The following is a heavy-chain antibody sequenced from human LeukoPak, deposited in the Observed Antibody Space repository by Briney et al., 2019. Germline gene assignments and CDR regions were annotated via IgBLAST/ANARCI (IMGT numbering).Heavy chain of an antibody. Sequence: PGGALRHSSAATRFTFISYAMTWVRQPPAKGREGVSPVCVSGRSTFYAASVKGRFTISRDNSKNTLYLQMRSLRAEDTAVYYCANLIIAAAGYEYFQHWGQGTLVTVSS. CDR1: RFTFISYA. D-gene: IGHD6-13*01. CDR2: VCVSGRST. J-gene: IGHJ1*01. CDR3: ANLIIAAAGYEYFQH. V-gene: IGHV3-23*01.